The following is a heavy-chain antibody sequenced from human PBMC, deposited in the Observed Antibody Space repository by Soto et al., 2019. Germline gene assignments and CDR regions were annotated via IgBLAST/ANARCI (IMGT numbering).Heavy chain of an antibody. D-gene: IGHD1-1*01. CDR2: ISGSGGSR. CDR1: GFTFSSDA. V-gene: IGHV3-23*01. Sequence: EVQLLESGGGLVQPGGSLRLSCAASGFTFSSDAMSWVRQAPGKGLEWVSAISGSGGSRYYADSVKGRFTISRDNSKNTLYLQMNSLRAEDTAVYSCAKDITTGTTEDYFDYWGQGTLVTVSS. CDR3: AKDITTGTTEDYFDY. J-gene: IGHJ4*02.